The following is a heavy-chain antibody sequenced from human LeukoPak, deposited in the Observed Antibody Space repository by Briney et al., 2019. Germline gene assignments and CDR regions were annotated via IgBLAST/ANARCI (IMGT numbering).Heavy chain of an antibody. Sequence: PGGSLRLSCAASGFTFSSYWMSWVRQAPGKGLEWVANIKQDGSEKYYVDSVKGRFTISRDNAKNSLYLQMNSLRAEDMAVYYCARGPTGTTEDAFDIWGQGTMVTVSS. D-gene: IGHD1-1*01. J-gene: IGHJ3*02. CDR1: GFTFSSYW. CDR2: IKQDGSEK. V-gene: IGHV3-7*01. CDR3: ARGPTGTTEDAFDI.